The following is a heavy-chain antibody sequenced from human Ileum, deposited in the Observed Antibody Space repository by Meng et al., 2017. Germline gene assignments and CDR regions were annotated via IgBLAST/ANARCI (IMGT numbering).Heavy chain of an antibody. CDR1: GDSLSSGTYY. J-gene: IGHJ4*02. V-gene: IGHV4-39*07. CDR3: GKAPHY. Sequence: QAQLQGSGPGLVKPSETLSLTCTVSGDSLSSGTYYWGWIRQPPGKGLEWIGSLYYSGNTYYNPSLRSRVTISIDTSKNQFSLKLNSVTAADTAVYYCGKAPHYWGQGTLVTVSS. CDR2: LYYSGNT.